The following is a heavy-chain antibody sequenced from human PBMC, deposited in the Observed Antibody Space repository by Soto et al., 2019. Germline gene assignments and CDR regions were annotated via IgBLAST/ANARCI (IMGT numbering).Heavy chain of an antibody. Sequence: GGSLRLSCAASGFIFNNYAMSWVRQAPGKGLEWVSAISSRGDSTYYADSVQGRFTISRDNSKNTVFLQMNSLRVEDTAVYYFAKAKTRTFYFDSSGYYNWFDPWGQGTLVTVSS. CDR1: GFIFNNYA. J-gene: IGHJ5*02. CDR2: ISSRGDST. CDR3: AKAKTRTFYFDSSGYYNWFDP. D-gene: IGHD3-22*01. V-gene: IGHV3-23*01.